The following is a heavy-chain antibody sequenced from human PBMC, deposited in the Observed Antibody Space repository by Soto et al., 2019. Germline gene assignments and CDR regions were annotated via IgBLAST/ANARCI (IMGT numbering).Heavy chain of an antibody. CDR1: GGSFSSFG. CDR3: AREGSGYNL. D-gene: IGHD5-12*01. J-gene: IGHJ1*01. Sequence: QVQLVQSGAELKKPGSSVKVSCKASGGSFSSFGIIWVRQAPGQGLEWMGGIIPVFGRPNYAQRFRGRLTITADESTNTVYLELIDLRSEDTAVYYCAREGSGYNLWGQGTQVTVSS. CDR2: IIPVFGRP. V-gene: IGHV1-69*01.